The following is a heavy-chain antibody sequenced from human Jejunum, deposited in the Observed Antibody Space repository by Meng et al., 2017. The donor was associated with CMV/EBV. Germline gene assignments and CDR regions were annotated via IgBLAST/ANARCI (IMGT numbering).Heavy chain of an antibody. CDR1: GGSIGSGDYY. J-gene: IGHJ4*02. V-gene: IGHV4-30-4*08. Sequence: VQLEESGPGLVKPPQTLSPACSVSGGSIGSGDYYWSWIRQPPGKGLEWIGYIHDTGSTYYNPSLKSRVDISLGTSRNHFSLTLSSVTAEDTAVYFCARGSIFVSFDSWGQGTLVTVSS. D-gene: IGHD3-3*01. CDR2: IHDTGST. CDR3: ARGSIFVSFDS.